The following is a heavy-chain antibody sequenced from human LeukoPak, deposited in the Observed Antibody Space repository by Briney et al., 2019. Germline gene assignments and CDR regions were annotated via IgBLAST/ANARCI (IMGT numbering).Heavy chain of an antibody. Sequence: GESLKISCKGSGYSFTSYWIGWVRQMPGEGLEWMGIIYPGDSDTRYSPSFQGQVTISADKSISTAYLQWSSLKASDTAMYYCAREQLNYYDSSGYPKAFDIWGQGTMVTVSS. CDR2: IYPGDSDT. D-gene: IGHD3-22*01. CDR1: GYSFTSYW. CDR3: AREQLNYYDSSGYPKAFDI. V-gene: IGHV5-51*01. J-gene: IGHJ3*02.